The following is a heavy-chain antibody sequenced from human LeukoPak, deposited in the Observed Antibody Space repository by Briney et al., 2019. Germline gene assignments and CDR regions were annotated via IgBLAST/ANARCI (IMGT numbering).Heavy chain of an antibody. V-gene: IGHV3-33*01. CDR2: IWYDGSNK. Sequence: PGRSLRLSCATSGFTFSSYGMHWVRQAPGKGLEWVAVIWYDGSNKYYADSVKGRFTISRDNSMNTLYLQMNSLRAEDTAVYYCARTPGGCSGGSCYSGSFDYWGQGTLVTVSS. CDR3: ARTPGGCSGGSCYSGSFDY. CDR1: GFTFSSYG. D-gene: IGHD2-15*01. J-gene: IGHJ4*02.